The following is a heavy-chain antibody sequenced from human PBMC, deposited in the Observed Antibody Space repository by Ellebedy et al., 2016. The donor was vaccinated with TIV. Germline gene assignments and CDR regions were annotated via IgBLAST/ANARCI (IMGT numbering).Heavy chain of an antibody. Sequence: PGGSLRLSCAASRFTFSSYSMNWVRQAPGKGLEWVSSITSGKNYIYYADSVKGRFTISRDNAKNSLYLQMDSLTAEDTAVYYCASLRVRNNYLDHWGQGTLVTVSS. CDR1: RFTFSSYS. D-gene: IGHD2/OR15-2a*01. V-gene: IGHV3-21*01. CDR3: ASLRVRNNYLDH. CDR2: ITSGKNYI. J-gene: IGHJ4*02.